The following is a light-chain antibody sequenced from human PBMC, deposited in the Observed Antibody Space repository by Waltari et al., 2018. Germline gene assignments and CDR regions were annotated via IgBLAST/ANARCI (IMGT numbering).Light chain of an antibody. CDR1: TSDVGRYDL. CDR2: EVF. Sequence: QSALTQPASVSGTPGPSLTISCSGTTSDVGRYDLVSWYQQHPGEAPKLLICEVFKRPPDTSSRFSGAKSGSTASLTISGLQPEDEADYYCCSYAGRGTYVFGSGTKVTVL. V-gene: IGLV2-23*02. J-gene: IGLJ1*01. CDR3: CSYAGRGTYV.